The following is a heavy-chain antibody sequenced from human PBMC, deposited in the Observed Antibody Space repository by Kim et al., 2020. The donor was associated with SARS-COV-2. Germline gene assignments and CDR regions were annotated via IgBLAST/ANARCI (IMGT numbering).Heavy chain of an antibody. CDR3: ARLSSSSWYGRPDWYFDL. J-gene: IGHJ2*01. V-gene: IGHV3-21*01. CDR1: GFTFSSYS. Sequence: GGSLRLSCAASGFTFSSYSMNWVRQAPGKGLEWVSSISSSSSYIYYADSVKGRFTISRDNAKNSLYLQMNSLRAEDTAVYYCARLSSSSWYGRPDWYFDLWGRGTLVTVSS. CDR2: ISSSSSYI. D-gene: IGHD6-13*01.